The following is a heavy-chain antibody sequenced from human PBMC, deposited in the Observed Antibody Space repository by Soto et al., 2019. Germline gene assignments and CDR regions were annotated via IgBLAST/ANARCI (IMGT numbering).Heavy chain of an antibody. Sequence: SETLSLTCTVSGGSIGSGDYYWSWIRQPPGKGLEWIGYIYFSGSTYYNPSLTSRVTIPVDTSKNQFSLKLRSVTAADTAVYYCARAPGDYYDSSGSLYFDYWGQGTLVTVSS. CDR1: GGSIGSGDYY. D-gene: IGHD3-22*01. V-gene: IGHV4-30-4*01. CDR2: IYFSGST. CDR3: ARAPGDYYDSSGSLYFDY. J-gene: IGHJ4*02.